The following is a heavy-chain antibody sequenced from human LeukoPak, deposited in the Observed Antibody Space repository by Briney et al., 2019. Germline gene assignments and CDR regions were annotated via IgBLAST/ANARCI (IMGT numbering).Heavy chain of an antibody. CDR2: IIPIFGTA. Sequence: SVKVSCKASGGTFSSYAISWVRQAPGQGLEWMGGIIPIFGTANYAQKFQGRVTITADKSTSTAYMELSSLRSEDTAVYYCTKVPIMITFGGVIANYYMDVWGKGTTVTVSS. CDR1: GGTFSSYA. V-gene: IGHV1-69*06. CDR3: TKVPIMITFGGVIANYYMDV. J-gene: IGHJ6*03. D-gene: IGHD3-16*02.